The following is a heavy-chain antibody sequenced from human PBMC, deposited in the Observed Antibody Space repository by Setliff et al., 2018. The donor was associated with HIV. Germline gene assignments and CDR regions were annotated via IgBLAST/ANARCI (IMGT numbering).Heavy chain of an antibody. CDR2: IIPIFGTA. D-gene: IGHD2-2*01. CDR3: ARGYCSSTSCYGIYYFGN. V-gene: IGHV1-69*13. Sequence: SVKVSCKASGGTFSSYVISWVRQAPGQGLEWMGGIIPIFGTANYAQKFQGRVTITADESTSTAYMELSSLRSDDTAVYYCARGYCSSTSCYGIYYFGNWGQGTPVTVSS. CDR1: GGTFSSYV. J-gene: IGHJ4*02.